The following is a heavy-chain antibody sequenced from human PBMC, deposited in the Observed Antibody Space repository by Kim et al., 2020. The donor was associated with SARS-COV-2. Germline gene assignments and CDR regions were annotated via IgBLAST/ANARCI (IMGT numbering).Heavy chain of an antibody. CDR3: ARDKWVATIFRHACDI. Sequence: GGSLRLSCAASGFTFSSYAMHWVRQAPGKGLEWVAVISYDGSNKYYADSVKGRFTISRDNSKNTLYLQMNSLRAEDTAVYYCARDKWVATIFRHACDIWGQGTMVTVSS. J-gene: IGHJ3*02. CDR1: GFTFSSYA. CDR2: ISYDGSNK. D-gene: IGHD5-12*01. V-gene: IGHV3-30*04.